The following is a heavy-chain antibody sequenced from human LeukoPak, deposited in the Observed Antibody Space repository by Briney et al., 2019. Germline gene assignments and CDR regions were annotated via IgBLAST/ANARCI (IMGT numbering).Heavy chain of an antibody. V-gene: IGHV4-59*01. CDR2: IYYSGST. D-gene: IGHD5-18*01. J-gene: IGHJ4*02. CDR3: ARVGYSYGWDFDY. CDR1: GGSISSYY. Sequence: PSETLSLTCTVSGGSISSYYWSRIRQPPGKGLEWIGYIYYSGSTNYNPSLKSRVTISVDTSKNQFSLKLSSVTAADTAVYYCARVGYSYGWDFDYWGQGTLVTVSS.